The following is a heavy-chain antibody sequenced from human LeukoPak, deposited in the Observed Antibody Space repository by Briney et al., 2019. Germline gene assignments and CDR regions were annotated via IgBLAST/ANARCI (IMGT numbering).Heavy chain of an antibody. D-gene: IGHD4-17*01. J-gene: IGHJ5*02. CDR2: INHSGST. CDR1: GGSFSGYY. V-gene: IGHV4-34*01. CDR3: ARGRMYGEGWFDP. Sequence: SETLSLTCAVYGGSFSGYYWSWIRHPPGKGLEWIGEINHSGSTNYNPSLKSRVTISVDTSKNQFSLKLSSVTAADTAVYYCARGRMYGEGWFDPWGQGTLVTVSS.